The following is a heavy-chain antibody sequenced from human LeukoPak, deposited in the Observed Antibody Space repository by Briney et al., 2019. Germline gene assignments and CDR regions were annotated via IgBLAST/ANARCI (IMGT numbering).Heavy chain of an antibody. CDR3: ARVGDSSFDY. V-gene: IGHV1-2*04. J-gene: IGHJ4*02. D-gene: IGHD2-21*01. CDR2: INPNSGGT. Sequence: ASVKVSCTASGYTFTGYYMHWVRQAPGQGLEWMGWINPNSGGTNYAQKFQGWVTMTRGTSISTAYMELSRLRSDDTAVYYCARVGDSSFDYWGQGTLVTVSS. CDR1: GYTFTGYY.